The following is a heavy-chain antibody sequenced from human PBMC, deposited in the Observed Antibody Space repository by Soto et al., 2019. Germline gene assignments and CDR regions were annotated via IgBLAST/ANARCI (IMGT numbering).Heavy chain of an antibody. CDR2: ISSSSSYI. CDR3: ARDAPPRDIVVVVAATGGMDV. CDR1: GFTFSSYS. V-gene: IGHV3-21*01. Sequence: GGSLRLSCAASGFTFSSYSMNWVRQAPGKGLEWVSSISSSSSYIYYADSVKGRFTISRDNAKNSLYLQMNSLRAEDTAVYYCARDAPPRDIVVVVAATGGMDVWGQGTTVTVSS. J-gene: IGHJ6*02. D-gene: IGHD2-15*01.